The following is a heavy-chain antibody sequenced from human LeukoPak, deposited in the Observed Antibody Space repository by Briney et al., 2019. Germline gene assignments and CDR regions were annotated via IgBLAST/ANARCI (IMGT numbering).Heavy chain of an antibody. CDR2: IKEDGAEK. V-gene: IGHV3-7*01. Sequence: GGSQRLSCAASGFRFSDYWMSWVRQAPGKGLEWVANIKEDGAEKYYVESVKGRFTIFRDNAKHSLHLQMNSLRVEDTAVYYCASGMTEFDYWGQGTLVTVSS. CDR1: GFRFSDYW. J-gene: IGHJ4*02. CDR3: ASGMTEFDY.